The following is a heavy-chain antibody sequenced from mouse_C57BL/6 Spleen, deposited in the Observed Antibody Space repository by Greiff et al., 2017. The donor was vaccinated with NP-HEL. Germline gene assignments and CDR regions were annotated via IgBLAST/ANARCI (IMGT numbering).Heavy chain of an antibody. Sequence: EVQLQQSGAELVRPGASVKLSCTASGFNIKDDYMHWVKQRPEQGLEWIGWIDPENGDTEYASKFQGKATITADTSSNTAYLQLSSLTYEDTAVYYCTTTGYYFDYWGQGTTLTVAS. CDR3: TTTGYYFDY. J-gene: IGHJ2*01. D-gene: IGHD2-2*01. CDR1: GFNIKDDY. CDR2: IDPENGDT. V-gene: IGHV14-4*01.